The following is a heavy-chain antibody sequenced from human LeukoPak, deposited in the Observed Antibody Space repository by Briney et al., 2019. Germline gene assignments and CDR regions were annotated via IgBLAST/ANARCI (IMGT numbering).Heavy chain of an antibody. Sequence: GGSLRLSCAASGFTFSSYAMWWARQSPGKGLEWVAVIEYDGSYEYYADSVKGRFTISRDNSKNTLYLQMNSLRAEDTAVYYCARVGRGIVPAAMDYWGQGTLVTVSS. V-gene: IGHV3-33*05. CDR3: ARVGRGIVPAAMDY. CDR2: IEYDGSYE. J-gene: IGHJ4*02. D-gene: IGHD2-2*01. CDR1: GFTFSSYA.